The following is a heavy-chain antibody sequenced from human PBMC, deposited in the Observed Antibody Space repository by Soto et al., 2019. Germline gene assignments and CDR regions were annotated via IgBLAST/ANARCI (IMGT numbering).Heavy chain of an antibody. J-gene: IGHJ5*02. CDR3: ARDVAPKYIAAAGTVWFDP. CDR1: GYTFTSYY. D-gene: IGHD6-13*01. Sequence: GXSVKVSCKASGYTFTSYYMRLVRQAPGQGLEWMGIINPSGGSTSYAQKFQGRVTMTRDTSTSTVYMELSSLRSEDTAVYYCARDVAPKYIAAAGTVWFDPWGHGTLVTVSS. V-gene: IGHV1-46*01. CDR2: INPSGGST.